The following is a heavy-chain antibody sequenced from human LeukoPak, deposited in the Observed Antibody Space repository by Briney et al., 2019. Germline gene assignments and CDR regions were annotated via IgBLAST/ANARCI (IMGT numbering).Heavy chain of an antibody. CDR2: IYTSGST. Sequence: PSQTLSLTCTVSGGPISSGSYYWSWIRQPAGKGLEWIGRIYTSGSTNYNPSLKSRVTISVDTSKNQFSLKLSSVTAAGTAVYYCARVASSMVRGVTSFDYWGQGTLVTVSS. D-gene: IGHD3-10*01. CDR3: ARVASSMVRGVTSFDY. CDR1: GGPISSGSYY. V-gene: IGHV4-61*02. J-gene: IGHJ4*02.